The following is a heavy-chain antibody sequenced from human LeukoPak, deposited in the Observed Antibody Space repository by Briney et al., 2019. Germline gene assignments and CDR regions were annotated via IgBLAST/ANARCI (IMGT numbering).Heavy chain of an antibody. Sequence: SETLSLTSTVSGGSISSGSYYWSWIRQPAGKGLEWIGRIYTSGSTNYNPSLKSQVTISVDPSKNQFSLKLSSVTAAYTAVYYCARGQYYYDSSGYPDYWGQGTLVTVSS. D-gene: IGHD3-22*01. CDR2: IYTSGST. CDR3: ARGQYYYDSSGYPDY. J-gene: IGHJ4*02. CDR1: GGSISSGSYY. V-gene: IGHV4-61*02.